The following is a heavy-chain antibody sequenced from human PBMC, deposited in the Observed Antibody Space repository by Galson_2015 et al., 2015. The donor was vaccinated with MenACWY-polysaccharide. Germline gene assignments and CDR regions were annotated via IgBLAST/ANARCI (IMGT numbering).Heavy chain of an antibody. Sequence: SLRLSCAASEFTFSNFWMSWVRQAPGKGLEWVANIKQDGGEKYYVDSVKGRFTISRDNAKNSLYLQMNSLRAEDTAIYYCARVRVIRGSSYFDYWGQGTLVTVPS. J-gene: IGHJ4*02. CDR3: ARVRVIRGSSYFDY. CDR2: IKQDGGEK. CDR1: EFTFSNFW. V-gene: IGHV3-7*01. D-gene: IGHD6-6*01.